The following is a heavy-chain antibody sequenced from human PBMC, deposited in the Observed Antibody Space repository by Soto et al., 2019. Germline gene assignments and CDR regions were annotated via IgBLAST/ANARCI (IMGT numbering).Heavy chain of an antibody. CDR3: ARASSGYSGYDFDY. CDR2: MNPNSGNT. V-gene: IGHV1-8*01. Sequence: ASVKVSCKASGYTFTSYDINWVRQATGQGLEWMGWMNPNSGNTGYAQKFQGRVTMTRNTSISTAYMELSSLRSEDTAVYYCARASSGYSGYDFDYWGQGTLVTVSS. J-gene: IGHJ4*02. CDR1: GYTFTSYD. D-gene: IGHD5-12*01.